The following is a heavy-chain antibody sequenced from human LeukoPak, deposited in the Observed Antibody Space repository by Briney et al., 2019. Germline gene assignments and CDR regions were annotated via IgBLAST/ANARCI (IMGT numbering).Heavy chain of an antibody. V-gene: IGHV3-30-3*01. CDR3: VARTDF. CDR1: GFTFSSYT. J-gene: IGHJ4*02. CDR2: ISYGGTNK. Sequence: GRSLRLSCAASGFTFSSYTMHWVRQAPGKGLEWVAVISYGGTNKYYADSVKGRFTISRDNSKNTLYLQMNSLRAEDTAVYYGVARTDFWGQGTPVTVSS.